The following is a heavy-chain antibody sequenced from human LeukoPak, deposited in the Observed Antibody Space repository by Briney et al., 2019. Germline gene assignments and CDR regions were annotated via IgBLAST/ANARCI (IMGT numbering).Heavy chain of an antibody. D-gene: IGHD1-14*01. J-gene: IGHJ4*02. CDR1: GFSFSSYT. CDR2: MKEDGSDV. Sequence: GGSLRLSCVASGFSFSSYTMSWVRQAPGKGLEWVAKMKEDGSDVYYVDSVKGRFTICRDNAKTSLCLQMSSLRVEDTAVYYCARGGARYLDNWGQGSLVTVSS. V-gene: IGHV3-7*01. CDR3: ARGGARYLDN.